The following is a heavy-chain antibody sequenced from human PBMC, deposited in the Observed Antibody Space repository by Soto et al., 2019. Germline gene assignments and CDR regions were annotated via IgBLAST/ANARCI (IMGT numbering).Heavy chain of an antibody. V-gene: IGHV3-23*01. Sequence: PGGSLRLSCAASGFTFNTYAMSWVRQAPGKGLEWVSAIRGSGKTYYADSVKGRFTISRDNSKNTLYLQMNSLRPEDTAVYYCAREILGGYFDLWGQGTLVTVSS. CDR2: IRGSGKT. CDR3: AREILGGYFDL. D-gene: IGHD1-26*01. J-gene: IGHJ4*02. CDR1: GFTFNTYA.